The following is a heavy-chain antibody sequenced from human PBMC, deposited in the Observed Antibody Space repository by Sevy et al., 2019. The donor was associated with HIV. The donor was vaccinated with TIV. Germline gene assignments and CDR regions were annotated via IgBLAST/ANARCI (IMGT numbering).Heavy chain of an antibody. CDR2: IIPIFGTA. J-gene: IGHJ6*03. D-gene: IGHD3-10*01. CDR1: GGTFSSYA. CDR3: ARDDHGSGRPFYYYYYMDV. V-gene: IGHV1-69*13. Sequence: ASVKVSCKASGGTFSSYAISWVRQAPGQGLEWMGRIIPIFGTANDAQKFQGRVTITADESTSTAYMELSSLRSEDTAVYYCARDDHGSGRPFYYYYYMDVWSKGTTVTVSS.